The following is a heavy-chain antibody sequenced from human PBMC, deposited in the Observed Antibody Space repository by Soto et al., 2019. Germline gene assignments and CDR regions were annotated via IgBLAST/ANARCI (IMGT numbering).Heavy chain of an antibody. V-gene: IGHV3-74*01. CDR2: INSDGSST. Sequence: GGSLRLSCAASGFTFSSYWMHWVRQAPGKGLVWVSRINSDGSSTSYADSVKGRFTISRDNAKNTLYLQMNSLRAEDTAVYYCATTRSGEGGFDIWGQGTMVTVSS. D-gene: IGHD3-3*01. CDR1: GFTFSSYW. CDR3: ATTRSGEGGFDI. J-gene: IGHJ3*02.